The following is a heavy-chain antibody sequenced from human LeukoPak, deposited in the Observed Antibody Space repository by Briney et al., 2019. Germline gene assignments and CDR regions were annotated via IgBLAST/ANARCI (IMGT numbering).Heavy chain of an antibody. Sequence: GGSLRLSCAASGFTFSGYAMNWVRQAPGKGLEWVSGISGSGAGTYYADSVKGRFTISRDNSKDTLDLQMNSLRAEDTAVYYCARDTLIVGGTTRSLDYWGQGTLVTVS. CDR1: GFTFSGYA. D-gene: IGHD1-26*01. CDR2: ISGSGAGT. V-gene: IGHV3-23*01. J-gene: IGHJ4*02. CDR3: ARDTLIVGGTTRSLDY.